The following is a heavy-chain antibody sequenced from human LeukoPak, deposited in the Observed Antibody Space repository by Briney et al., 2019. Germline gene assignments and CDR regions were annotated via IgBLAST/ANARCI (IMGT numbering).Heavy chain of an antibody. Sequence: GASVKVSCKASGYTFTSYAMHWVRQAPGQRLEWMGWINAGNGNTKYSQKFQGRVTITRDTSASTAYMELSSLRSEDTALYYCARGATTDFWSGYFSSNGRDVWGQGTTVTVSS. CDR3: ARGATTDFWSGYFSSNGRDV. J-gene: IGHJ6*02. CDR2: INAGNGNT. V-gene: IGHV1-3*01. CDR1: GYTFTSYA. D-gene: IGHD3-3*01.